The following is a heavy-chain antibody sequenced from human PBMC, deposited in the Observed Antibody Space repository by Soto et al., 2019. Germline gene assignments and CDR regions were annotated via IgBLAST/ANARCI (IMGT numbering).Heavy chain of an antibody. J-gene: IGHJ4*02. Sequence: PSETLSLTCAVFGGSFSGYCLSWVRQPPGKGLEWIGEIYHNGNTNYNPSLKSRVTISLHMSRKQFSLKLTSVTAADTAIYYCARGPGPVAYNWGKGTLVTVSS. CDR2: IYHNGNT. V-gene: IGHV4-34*01. D-gene: IGHD1-1*01. CDR3: ARGPGPVAYN. CDR1: GGSFSGYC.